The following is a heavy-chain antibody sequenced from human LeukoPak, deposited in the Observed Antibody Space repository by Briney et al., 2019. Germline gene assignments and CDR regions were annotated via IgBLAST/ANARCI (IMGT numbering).Heavy chain of an antibody. Sequence: SETLSLTCTVSGGSISSYYWSWIRQPAGKGLEWIGYIFHSGSTYYNPSLKSRVTILVDRSKNQFSLKLSSVTAADTAVYYCATGTGYCSGGSCYDYWGQGTLVTVSS. CDR1: GGSISSYY. J-gene: IGHJ4*02. CDR3: ATGTGYCSGGSCYDY. D-gene: IGHD2-15*01. CDR2: IFHSGST. V-gene: IGHV4-59*04.